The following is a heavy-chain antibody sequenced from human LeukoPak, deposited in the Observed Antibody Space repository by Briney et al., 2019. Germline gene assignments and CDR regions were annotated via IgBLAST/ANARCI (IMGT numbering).Heavy chain of an antibody. V-gene: IGHV4-61*08. CDR2: IYYSGST. CDR3: ARVYSSSSLNFDY. Sequence: PSETLSLTCTVSGGSISSGGYYWSWIRQHPGKGLEWIGYIYYSGSTNYNPSLKSRVTISVDTSKNQFSLKLGSVTAADTAVYYCARVYSSSSLNFDYWGQGTLVTVSS. D-gene: IGHD6-6*01. J-gene: IGHJ4*02. CDR1: GGSISSGGYY.